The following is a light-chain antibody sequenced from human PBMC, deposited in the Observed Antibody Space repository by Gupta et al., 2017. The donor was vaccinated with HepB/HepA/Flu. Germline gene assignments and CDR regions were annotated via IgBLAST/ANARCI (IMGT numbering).Light chain of an antibody. J-gene: IGKJ5*01. CDR2: TAS. CDR1: QDINSY. V-gene: IGKV1-9*01. Sequence: DIQLIQSPSFLSASVGDRVTITCRASQDINSYLIWYQQKPGKAPNLLIYTASTLQGGVPSRFSGSGSGTEFTLTISSLQPEDFATYYCQQCNSSPLTFGQGTQLDIK. CDR3: QQCNSSPLT.